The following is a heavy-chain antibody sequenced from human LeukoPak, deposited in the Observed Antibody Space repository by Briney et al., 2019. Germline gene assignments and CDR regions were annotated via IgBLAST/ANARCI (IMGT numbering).Heavy chain of an antibody. V-gene: IGHV3-23*01. CDR3: ARELVSLGTGYFDL. D-gene: IGHD7-27*01. J-gene: IGHJ2*01. CDR2: ITGSSTWT. CDR1: GFTFGTYG. Sequence: GGSLRLPCEASGFTFGTYGMTWVRQAPGKGLEWVSGITGSSTWTYYADSVRGRFTISRDNSKNTLHLQMNNLTADDTAIYYCARELVSLGTGYFDLWGRGTLVTVSS.